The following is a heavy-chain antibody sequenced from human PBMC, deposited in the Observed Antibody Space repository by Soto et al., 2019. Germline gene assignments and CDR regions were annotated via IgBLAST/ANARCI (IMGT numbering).Heavy chain of an antibody. CDR1: GFTFSNYN. J-gene: IGHJ6*02. V-gene: IGHV3-48*02. CDR3: ARDCGKGYGMDV. CDR2: ISSRSSTI. Sequence: VQLVESGGGLVQPGGSLRLSCAASGFTFSNYNMNWVRQAPGKGLEWVSYISSRSSTIYYADSVKGRFTISRDNAKNSLYLQMNSLRDEDTAMYYCARDCGKGYGMDVWGQGTTVTVSS.